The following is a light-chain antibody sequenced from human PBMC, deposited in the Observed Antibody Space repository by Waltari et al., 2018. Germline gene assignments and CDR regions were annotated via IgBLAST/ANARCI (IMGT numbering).Light chain of an antibody. CDR2: EVI. V-gene: IGLV2-23*02. CDR1: TSDVGNYDL. CDR3: CSYAGRGTYV. Sequence: QSALTQPASVSGTPGQSITISCTGTTSDVGNYDLVSWYQQHPGNAPKLLICEVIKRPSGGSSRFSGSKSGKTASLTISGRQAEDEADYYCCSYAGRGTYVFGSGTKVTVL. J-gene: IGLJ1*01.